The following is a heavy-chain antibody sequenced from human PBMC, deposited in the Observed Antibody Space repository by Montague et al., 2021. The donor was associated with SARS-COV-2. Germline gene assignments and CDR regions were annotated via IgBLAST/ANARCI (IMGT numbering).Heavy chain of an antibody. D-gene: IGHD3-9*01. CDR1: TGSLTAHY. J-gene: IGHJ4*02. V-gene: IGHV4-34*01. CDR3: SRASLTDQFRIRGKSLDS. Sequence: SETLSLTCAVSTGSLTAHYWPWIRQSPGKGLEWVGEINLSGGTSYSQSFQSRVSMSRDSSRNQFSLRLTSVSAADSGIYYCSRASLTDQFRIRGKSLDSWSPGTPVTVSS. CDR2: INLSGGT.